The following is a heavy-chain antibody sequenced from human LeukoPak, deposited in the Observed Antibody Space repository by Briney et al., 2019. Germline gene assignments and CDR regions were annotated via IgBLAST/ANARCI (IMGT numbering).Heavy chain of an antibody. CDR1: GVSISSSSYY. Sequence: SETQSLTCTVSGVSISSSSYYWGWIRQPPGKGLEWIGSIYYSGNTYYNPSLKSRVTISVDTSKNQFSLKLSSVTAADTAVYYCARHSYYDSVFDPWGQGTLVTVSS. CDR2: IYYSGNT. D-gene: IGHD3-3*01. V-gene: IGHV4-39*01. CDR3: ARHSYYDSVFDP. J-gene: IGHJ5*02.